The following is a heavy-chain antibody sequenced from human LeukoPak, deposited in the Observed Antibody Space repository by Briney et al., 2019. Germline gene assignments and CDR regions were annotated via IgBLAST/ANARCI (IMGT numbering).Heavy chain of an antibody. CDR1: GGSISSYY. D-gene: IGHD1-26*01. J-gene: IGHJ3*02. CDR3: ASSESGSYSDAFDI. V-gene: IGHV4-4*09. Sequence: SETLSLTCTVSGGSISSYYWSWIRQPPGKGLEWIGYIYTSGSTDYNPSLKSRVTISVDTSKNQFSLKLSSVTAADTAVYYCASSESGSYSDAFDIWGQGTMVTVSS. CDR2: IYTSGST.